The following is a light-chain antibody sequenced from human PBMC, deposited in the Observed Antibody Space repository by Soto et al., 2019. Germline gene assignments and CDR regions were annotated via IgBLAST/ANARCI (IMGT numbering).Light chain of an antibody. J-gene: IGKJ1*01. Sequence: IQLTQSPSSLSASVGDRVTITCQASRGISSYLAWYQQKPGKAPKLLIFAASSLQSGVPSRFSGSRSGPDFTLTISSLQPEDFATYYCQQSYSSPPTFGQGTKVDIK. CDR1: RGISSY. V-gene: IGKV1-39*01. CDR2: AAS. CDR3: QQSYSSPPT.